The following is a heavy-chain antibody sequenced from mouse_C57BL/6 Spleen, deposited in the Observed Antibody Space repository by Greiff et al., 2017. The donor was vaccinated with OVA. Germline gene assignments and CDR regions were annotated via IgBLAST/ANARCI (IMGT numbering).Heavy chain of an antibody. CDR2: IWTGGGT. CDR3: ARNAGADDYDDYFDY. CDR1: GFSLTSYA. J-gene: IGHJ2*01. V-gene: IGHV2-9-1*01. D-gene: IGHD2-4*01. Sequence: VQLQQSGPGLVAPSQSLSITCTVSGFSLTSYAISWVRQPPGKGLEWLGVIWTGGGTNYNSALKSRLSISKANSKSQVFLKMNSLQTDDTARYYCARNAGADDYDDYFDYWGQGTTLTVSS.